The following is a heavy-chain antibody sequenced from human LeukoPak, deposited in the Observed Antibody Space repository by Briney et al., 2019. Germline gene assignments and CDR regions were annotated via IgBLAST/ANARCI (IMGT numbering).Heavy chain of an antibody. CDR2: IYYSGST. CDR3: ASLKGSYGSGLFDY. CDR1: GFTFSSYA. D-gene: IGHD5-18*01. V-gene: IGHV4-38-2*01. Sequence: GSLRLSCAASGFTFSSYAMSWVRQPPGKGLEWIGSIYYSGSTYYNPSLKSRVTISVDTSKNQFSLKLNSVTAADTAVYYCASLKGSYGSGLFDYWGQGTLVTVSS. J-gene: IGHJ4*02.